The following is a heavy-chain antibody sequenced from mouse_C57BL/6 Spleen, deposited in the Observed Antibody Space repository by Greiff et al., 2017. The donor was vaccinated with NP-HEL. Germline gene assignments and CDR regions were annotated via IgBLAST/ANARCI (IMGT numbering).Heavy chain of an antibody. Sequence: EVKLVESGGGLVKPGGSLKLSCAASGFTFSDYGMHWVRQAPEKGLEWVAYISSGSSTIYYADTVKGRFTISRDNAKNTLFLQMTSLRSEDTAMYYCARGTGRTGFAYWGQGTLVTVSA. V-gene: IGHV5-17*01. J-gene: IGHJ3*01. D-gene: IGHD3-3*01. CDR1: GFTFSDYG. CDR3: ARGTGRTGFAY. CDR2: ISSGSSTI.